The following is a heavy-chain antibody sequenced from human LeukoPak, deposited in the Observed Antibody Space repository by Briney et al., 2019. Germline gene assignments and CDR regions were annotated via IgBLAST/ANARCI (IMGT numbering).Heavy chain of an antibody. CDR3: ARDLYYTRGAFDI. J-gene: IGHJ3*02. V-gene: IGHV4-59*01. CDR1: GGSISDDY. Sequence: PSETLSLTCTVSGGSISDDYWSWLRQPPGEGLEWIAYIHYSGTTNYNPSLRSRVTISIDTSKKQFSLKVSSVTAADTAVYYCARDLYYTRGAFDIWGQGTMVTVSS. D-gene: IGHD2-2*02. CDR2: IHYSGTT.